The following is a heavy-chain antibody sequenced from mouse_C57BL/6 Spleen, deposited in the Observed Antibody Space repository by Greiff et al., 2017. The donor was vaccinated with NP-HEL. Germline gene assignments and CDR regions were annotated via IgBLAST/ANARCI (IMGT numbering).Heavy chain of an antibody. D-gene: IGHD1-1*01. CDR2: IDPSDSYT. V-gene: IGHV1-50*01. J-gene: IGHJ3*01. CDR1: GYTFTSYW. CDR3: ARSGGSSYGNWFAY. Sequence: VQLQQSGAELVKPGASVKLSCKASGYTFTSYWMQWVKQRPGQGLEWIGEIDPSDSYTNYNQKFKGKATLTVDTSSSTAYMQLSSLTSEDSAVYYCARSGGSSYGNWFAYWGQGTLVTVSA.